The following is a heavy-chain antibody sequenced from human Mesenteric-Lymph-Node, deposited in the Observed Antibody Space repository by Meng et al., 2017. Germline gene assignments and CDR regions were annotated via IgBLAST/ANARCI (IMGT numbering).Heavy chain of an antibody. J-gene: IGHJ6*02. D-gene: IGHD2-15*01. CDR3: ARGRGYCSGGSCYDYYYYGMDV. CDR2: INSDGSST. CDR1: GFTFSSYW. V-gene: IGHV3-74*01. Sequence: GGSLRLSCAASGFTFSSYWMHWVRQAPGKGLVWVSRINSDGSSTSYADSVKGRFTISRDNAKNTLYLQMNSLRAEDTAVYYCARGRGYCSGGSCYDYYYYGMDVWGQGTTVTVSS.